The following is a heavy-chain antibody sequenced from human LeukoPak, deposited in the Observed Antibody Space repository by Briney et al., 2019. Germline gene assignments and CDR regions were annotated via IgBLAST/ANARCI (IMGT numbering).Heavy chain of an antibody. Sequence: GGSLRLSCAASGFTFSSYAMSWVRQAPGKGLGWVSAISGSGGSTYYADSVKGRFTISRDNSKNTLYLQMNSLRAEDTAVYYCAKALLGSSSRGWFDPWGQGTLVTVSS. CDR2: ISGSGGST. CDR3: AKALLGSSSRGWFDP. D-gene: IGHD6-13*01. CDR1: GFTFSSYA. V-gene: IGHV3-23*01. J-gene: IGHJ5*02.